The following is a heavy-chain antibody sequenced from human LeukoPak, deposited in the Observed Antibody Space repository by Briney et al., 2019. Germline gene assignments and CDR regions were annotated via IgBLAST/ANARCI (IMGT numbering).Heavy chain of an antibody. Sequence: SMKVSCKASGGTFSSYAISWVRQAPGQGLEWMGGIIPIFGTANYAQKFQGRVTITADESTSTAYMELSSLRSEDTAVYYCAIQYCSSTSCSFDYWGQGTLVTVSS. CDR1: GGTFSSYA. V-gene: IGHV1-69*01. J-gene: IGHJ4*02. CDR3: AIQYCSSTSCSFDY. CDR2: IIPIFGTA. D-gene: IGHD2-2*01.